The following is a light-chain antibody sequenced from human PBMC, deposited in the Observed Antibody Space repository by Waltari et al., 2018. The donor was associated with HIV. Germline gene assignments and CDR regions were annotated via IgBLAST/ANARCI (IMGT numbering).Light chain of an antibody. Sequence: QSALTQPASVSGPPGQSITIPCTGTSSDIGSYEYVSWYRQHPNKAPQLLIYDVFYRPSGVSHRFSGSKSGNTAALTISGLQAEDEAVYSCSSYTTTNTIIFGGGTKLTVL. CDR2: DVF. J-gene: IGLJ2*01. V-gene: IGLV2-14*03. CDR1: SSDIGSYEY. CDR3: SSYTTTNTII.